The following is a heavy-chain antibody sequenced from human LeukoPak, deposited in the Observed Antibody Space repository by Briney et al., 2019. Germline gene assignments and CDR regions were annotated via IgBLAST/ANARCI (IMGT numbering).Heavy chain of an antibody. V-gene: IGHV3-30*02. Sequence: GGSLRLSCAASGFTFSSYGIHWVRQAPGKGLEWVAFIRYDGSNKYYADSVKGRFTISRDNSKNTLYLQMNSLRAEDTAVYYCAKGPSPVLGGGSYFDYWGQGTLVTVSS. J-gene: IGHJ4*02. CDR2: IRYDGSNK. D-gene: IGHD3-16*01. CDR3: AKGPSPVLGGGSYFDY. CDR1: GFTFSSYG.